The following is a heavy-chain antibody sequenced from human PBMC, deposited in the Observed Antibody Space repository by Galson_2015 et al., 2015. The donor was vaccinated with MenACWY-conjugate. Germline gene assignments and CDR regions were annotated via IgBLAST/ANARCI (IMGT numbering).Heavy chain of an antibody. J-gene: IGHJ5*02. Sequence: SLRLSCAASGFTFSSYGMHWVRQAPGKGLEWVAVIWYDGSNKYYADSVKGRFTISRDNAKNTLYLQMNSLRGDDTAVYYCTRGNDGYGRFDPWGQGTLVTVSS. CDR2: IWYDGSNK. V-gene: IGHV3-33*01. CDR1: GFTFSSYG. D-gene: IGHD5-24*01. CDR3: TRGNDGYGRFDP.